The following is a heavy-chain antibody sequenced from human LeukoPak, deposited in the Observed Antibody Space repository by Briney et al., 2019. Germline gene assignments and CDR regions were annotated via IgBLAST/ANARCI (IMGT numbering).Heavy chain of an antibody. CDR2: IIPILGIA. CDR1: GGTFSSYA. D-gene: IGHD2-2*01. CDR3: ARLDIVVVPAAPYNWFDP. Sequence: SVKVSCKASGGTFSSYAISWVRQAPGRGLEWMGRIIPILGIANYAQKFQGRVTITADKSTSTTYMELSSLRSEDTAVYYCARLDIVVVPAAPYNWFDPWGQGTLVTVSS. V-gene: IGHV1-69*04. J-gene: IGHJ5*02.